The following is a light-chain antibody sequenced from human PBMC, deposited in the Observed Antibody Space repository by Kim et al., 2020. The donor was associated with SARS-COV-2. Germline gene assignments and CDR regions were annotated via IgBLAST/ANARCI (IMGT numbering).Light chain of an antibody. CDR3: QQYKSSPPT. CDR1: QSVSSW. Sequence: ASVGDRVTLTCRASQSVSSWLAWYQQKPGKAPKLLIYDASSWESGVPSRFCGSGSGTEFTLTISSLQADDFATYYCQQYKSSPPTFGQGTKVEIK. J-gene: IGKJ1*01. V-gene: IGKV1-5*01. CDR2: DAS.